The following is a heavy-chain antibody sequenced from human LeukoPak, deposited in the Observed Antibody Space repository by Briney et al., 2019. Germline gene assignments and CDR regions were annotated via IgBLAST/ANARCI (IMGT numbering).Heavy chain of an antibody. V-gene: IGHV3-9*01. CDR1: EFMFDDYV. J-gene: IGHJ6*02. CDR2: ISWNSDTK. D-gene: IGHD3-22*01. CDR3: ARDRVYDSSGFRPSKFYYYAMDI. Sequence: PGRSLRLSCVASEFMFDDYVMHRVRQVPGKGLEWVSSISWNSDTKQYADSVKGRFTISRDNAKKSLYLQMNSLTAEDTAIYHCARDRVYDSSGFRPSKFYYYAMDIWGHGTTVSVSS.